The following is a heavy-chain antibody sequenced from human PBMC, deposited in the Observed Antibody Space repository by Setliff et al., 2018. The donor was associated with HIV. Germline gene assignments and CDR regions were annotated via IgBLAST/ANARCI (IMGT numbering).Heavy chain of an antibody. Sequence: ASVKVSCKASGYILTNYYVHWVRQAPGQGLEWMGIINPGGGTTSYPRKFRDKVTLTRDTSTSTVYMELTYLTSEDTAVYYCARAPPYSTGWGLDYWGQGTLVTVSS. V-gene: IGHV1-46*01. D-gene: IGHD6-19*01. CDR3: ARAPPYSTGWGLDY. CDR2: INPGGGTT. J-gene: IGHJ4*02. CDR1: GYILTNYY.